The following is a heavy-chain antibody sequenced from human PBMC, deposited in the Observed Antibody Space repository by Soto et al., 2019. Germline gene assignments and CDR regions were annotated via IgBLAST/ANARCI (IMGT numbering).Heavy chain of an antibody. CDR3: VRGVSVVVTAVLGKDYSDGLDV. D-gene: IGHD2-21*02. CDR1: GDTFTSYD. CDR2: MNPDTGNT. Sequence: QVQRVQSGAEVKKPGASVKVSCKASGDTFTSYDINWVRQATGQGLEWMGWMNPDTGNTRYAQKFQGRVTMTRNTAISTVHVELSSMSTEDAGVYYCVRGVSVVVTAVLGKDYSDGLDVWGQGTTVSVSS. J-gene: IGHJ6*02. V-gene: IGHV1-8*01.